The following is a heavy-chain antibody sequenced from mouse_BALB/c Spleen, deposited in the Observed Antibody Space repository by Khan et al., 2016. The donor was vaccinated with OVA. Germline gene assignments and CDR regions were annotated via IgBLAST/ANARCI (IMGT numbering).Heavy chain of an antibody. J-gene: IGHJ4*01. Sequence: EVELVESGGDLVKPGGSLKLSCVASGFTFSSYGMSWVSQTPDKRLEWVATISSGGSYTYYPDSLKGRFTISRDNAKNTLYLQMSSLKSEDTAMYYCARQPGYYEGSAMDYWGQGTSVTVSS. CDR3: ARQPGYYEGSAMDY. CDR2: ISSGGSYT. D-gene: IGHD2-3*01. V-gene: IGHV5-6*01. CDR1: GFTFSSYG.